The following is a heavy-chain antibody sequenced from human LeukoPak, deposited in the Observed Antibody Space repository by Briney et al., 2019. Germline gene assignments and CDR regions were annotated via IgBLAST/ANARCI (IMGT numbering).Heavy chain of an antibody. V-gene: IGHV3-23*01. J-gene: IGHJ4*02. CDR3: AKVKVPSGYGPTDY. CDR1: GLTFTNHA. D-gene: IGHD5-12*01. CDR2: ISGSGDNS. Sequence: GGSLRLSCAASGLTFTNHAMSWVRQAPGKGLEWVSTISGSGDNSYYADSVKGRFTISRDNSKNTLYLQMNSLRAEDTAVYYCAKVKVPSGYGPTDYWGQGILGTVSS.